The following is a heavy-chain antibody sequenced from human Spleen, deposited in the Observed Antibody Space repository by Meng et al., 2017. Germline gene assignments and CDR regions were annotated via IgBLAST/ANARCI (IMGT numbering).Heavy chain of an antibody. CDR1: GFPFTISA. V-gene: IGHV7-4-1*02. CDR3: ARDGRHYDILTGYYRGAFDY. D-gene: IGHD3-9*01. Sequence: VHSGSRVKRPGCSVTVSCRAPGFPFTISAMHWVRQAPGEGLEWMGWINTNTANPTFAHAFTVRFVFSLDTSVSTAYLQISSLKAEDTAVYYCARDGRHYDILTGYYRGAFDYWGQGTLVTVAS. J-gene: IGHJ4*02. CDR2: INTNTANP.